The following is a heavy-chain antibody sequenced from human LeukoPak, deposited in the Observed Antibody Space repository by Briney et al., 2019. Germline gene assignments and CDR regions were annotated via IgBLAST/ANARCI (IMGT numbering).Heavy chain of an antibody. J-gene: IGHJ6*02. D-gene: IGHD6-19*01. CDR3: ARGSSGWYVDYYYYYGMDV. CDR2: MNPNSGNT. CDR1: GYTFTSYD. Sequence: ASVKVSCKASGYTFTSYDIKWLRQATGQGLEWMGWMNPNSGNTGYPQKFQGRVTMTRNTSISTAYMELSSLRSEDTAVYYCARGSSGWYVDYYYYYGMDVWGQGTTVTVSS. V-gene: IGHV1-8*01.